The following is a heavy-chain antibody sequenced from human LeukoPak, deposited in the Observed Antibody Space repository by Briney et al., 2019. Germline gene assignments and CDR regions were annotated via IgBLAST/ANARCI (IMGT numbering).Heavy chain of an antibody. CDR2: IYHSGST. CDR1: GYSISSGYY. CDR3: ASPVPDY. J-gene: IGHJ4*02. Sequence: PSGTLSLTCAVSGYSISSGYYWGWIRQPPGKGLEWIGSIYHSGSTYYNPSLKSRVTISVDTSKNQFSLKLSSVTAADTAVYYCASPVPDYWGQGTLVTVSS. D-gene: IGHD4-17*01. V-gene: IGHV4-38-2*01.